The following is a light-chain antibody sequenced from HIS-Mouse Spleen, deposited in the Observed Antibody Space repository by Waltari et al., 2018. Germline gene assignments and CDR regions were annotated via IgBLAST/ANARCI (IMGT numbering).Light chain of an antibody. CDR2: EDR. Sequence: SYELTQPPSVSVSPGQTDRITCSGDAFPKKYAYWYQQKSGQAPVLVIYEDRKRPSGVPGRFIDAGSATMASMPTSGGQGEDETDYSCNTTNSRGDHRVFGGGTKLNVL. J-gene: IGLJ2*01. CDR1: AFPKKY. V-gene: IGLV3-10*01. CDR3: NTTNSRGDHRV.